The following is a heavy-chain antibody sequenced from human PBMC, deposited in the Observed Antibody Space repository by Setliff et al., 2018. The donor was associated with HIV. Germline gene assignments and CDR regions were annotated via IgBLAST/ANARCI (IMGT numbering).Heavy chain of an antibody. V-gene: IGHV4-34*01. CDR2: INDSGNT. CDR1: AGSLSGYY. J-gene: IGHJ4*02. D-gene: IGHD6-19*01. CDR3: ARRTSFKGGAVAGHFDY. Sequence: SETLSLTCDVYAGSLSGYYWSWIRQSPGKGLEWIGEINDSGNTNYNPSLKSRFTISIDTSKNHFSLRLKSVTAADTAVFYCARRTSFKGGAVAGHFDYWGQGTPVTVSS.